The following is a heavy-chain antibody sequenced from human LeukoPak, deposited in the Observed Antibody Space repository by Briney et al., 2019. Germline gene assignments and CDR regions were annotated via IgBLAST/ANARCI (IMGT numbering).Heavy chain of an antibody. J-gene: IGHJ4*02. CDR3: ARRPGSSGYYRSDKDY. V-gene: IGHV4-34*01. Sequence: PSETLSLTCAVFGGSFSDYSWSWIRQSPGKGLEWIGDINPRGGINFNPSLKSRVTISVDTSKNQFSLKLSSVTAADTAVYYCARRPGSSGYYRSDKDYWGQGTLVTVSS. D-gene: IGHD3-22*01. CDR1: GGSFSDYS. CDR2: INPRGGI.